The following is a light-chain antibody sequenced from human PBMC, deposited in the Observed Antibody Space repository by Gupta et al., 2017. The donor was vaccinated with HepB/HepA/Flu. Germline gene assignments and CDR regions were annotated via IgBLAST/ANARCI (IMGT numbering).Light chain of an antibody. CDR2: DDS. CDR3: HVSDTNNDHVV. V-gene: IGLV3-21*03. J-gene: IGLJ2*01. Sequence: SYVLTQLPPVSGVPGNTARITCGGDNIGDKSVHWYQQKPGQDPVRVLVDDSGRPSGIPERFSGYNSADNATVQTSRVEVGDEADDYCHVSDTNNDHVVFGGGTQLTVL. CDR1: NIGDKS.